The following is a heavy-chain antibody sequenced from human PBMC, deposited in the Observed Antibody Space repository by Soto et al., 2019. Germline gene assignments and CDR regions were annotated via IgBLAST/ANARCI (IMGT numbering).Heavy chain of an antibody. J-gene: IGHJ4*02. CDR2: IYHSGST. Sequence: QLQLQESGSGLVKPSQTLSLTCAVSGGSISSGGYSWSWIRQPPGKGLEWIGYIYHSGSTYYNPSLKSXXTXSXXRSKNQFSLKMSSVTAADTAVYYCARGAVVSPFDYWGQGTLVTVSS. V-gene: IGHV4-30-2*01. CDR3: ARGAVVSPFDY. D-gene: IGHD2-15*01. CDR1: GGSISSGGYS.